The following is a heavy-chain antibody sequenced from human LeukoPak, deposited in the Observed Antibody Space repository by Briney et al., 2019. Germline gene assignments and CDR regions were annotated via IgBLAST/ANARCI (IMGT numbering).Heavy chain of an antibody. Sequence: ASVKVSCKASGYTFTSYAMHWVRQAPGQRLEWMGWINAGNGNTKYSQKFQGRVTITRDTSASTAYMELSSLRSEDTAVYYCARFPFDIQTGYYYGMDVWGQGTTVTVSS. J-gene: IGHJ6*02. CDR3: ARFPFDIQTGYYYGMDV. CDR2: INAGNGNT. CDR1: GYTFTSYA. V-gene: IGHV1-3*01. D-gene: IGHD3-9*01.